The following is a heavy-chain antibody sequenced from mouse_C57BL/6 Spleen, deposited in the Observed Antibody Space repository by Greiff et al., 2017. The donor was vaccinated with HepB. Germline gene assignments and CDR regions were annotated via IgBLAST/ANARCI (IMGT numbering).Heavy chain of an antibody. CDR1: GFTFSDYG. V-gene: IGHV5-17*01. CDR3: AKKIPYDYDVGGRRDYAMDY. D-gene: IGHD2-4*01. Sequence: EVKLVESGGGLVKPGGSLKLSCAASGFTFSDYGMHWVRQAPEKGLEWVAYISSGSSTIYYADTVKGRFTISRDNAKNTLFLQMTSLRSEDTAMYYCAKKIPYDYDVGGRRDYAMDYWGQGTSVTVSS. CDR2: ISSGSSTI. J-gene: IGHJ4*01.